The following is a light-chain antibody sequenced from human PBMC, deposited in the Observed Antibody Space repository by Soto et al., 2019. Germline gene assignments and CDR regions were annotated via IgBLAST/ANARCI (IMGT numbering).Light chain of an antibody. J-gene: IGKJ1*01. V-gene: IGKV1-5*03. CDR2: KVS. CDR1: QIIDTW. CDR3: QQYKSSWT. Sequence: DIQMTQSPSTLSASVGDRVTITCRASQIIDTWLAWYQQKPGKAPKVLISKVSNLESGVPSRFSGSGSGTEFTLTISSLQPDDLATYYCQQYKSSWTFGQGTKVDIK.